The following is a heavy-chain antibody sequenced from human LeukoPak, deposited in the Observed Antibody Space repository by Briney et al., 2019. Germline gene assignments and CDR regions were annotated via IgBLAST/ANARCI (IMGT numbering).Heavy chain of an antibody. D-gene: IGHD3-22*01. CDR2: INPNSGGT. J-gene: IGHJ4*02. Sequence: ASVKVSCKASGDTFTGYYMHWVRQAPGQGLEWMGRINPNSGGTNYAQKFQGRVTMTRDTSIRTAYMELSRLRSDDTAVYYCARLDGGYYYDSSGYYHGLFDYWGQGTLVTVSS. CDR1: GDTFTGYY. CDR3: ARLDGGYYYDSSGYYHGLFDY. V-gene: IGHV1-2*06.